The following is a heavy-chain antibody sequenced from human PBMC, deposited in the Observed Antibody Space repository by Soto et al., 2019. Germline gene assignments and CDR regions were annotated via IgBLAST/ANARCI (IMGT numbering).Heavy chain of an antibody. J-gene: IGHJ4*02. CDR3: ARQYGGSYADY. Sequence: SETLSLTCTVSGDSISSTSDYWGWIRQPPGKGLEWIGSIHHSGNTYSNPTLKSRLTISVDTSKNQFSLKLSSVTAADTAVYYCARQYGGSYADYWGQGTLVTVSS. D-gene: IGHD1-26*01. CDR2: IHHSGNT. CDR1: GDSISSTSDY. V-gene: IGHV4-39*01.